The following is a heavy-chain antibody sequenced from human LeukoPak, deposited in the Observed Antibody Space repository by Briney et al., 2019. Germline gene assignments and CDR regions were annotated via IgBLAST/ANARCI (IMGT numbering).Heavy chain of an antibody. CDR1: RFTFSGYA. CDR3: ARVHSYSSGINPWSWGPKPASYNHAMDV. D-gene: IGHD3-10*01. J-gene: IGHJ6*02. Sequence: GGSLRLSCAASRFTFSGYAMYWVRQAPGKGLEWVSCIDAGGVTTYYADSVTGRFTISRDNSKNTLYLQMSSLRAEDTAVYYCARVHSYSSGINPWSWGPKPASYNHAMDVWGQGTTVTISS. CDR2: IDAGGVTT. V-gene: IGHV3-23*01.